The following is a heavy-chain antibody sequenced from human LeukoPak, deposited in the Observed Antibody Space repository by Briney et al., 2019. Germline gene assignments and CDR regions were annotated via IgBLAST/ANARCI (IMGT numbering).Heavy chain of an antibody. V-gene: IGHV4-59*12. D-gene: IGHD3-3*01. CDR1: GGSISSYY. CDR2: IYYSGST. CDR3: ARDRSGHTPTLDY. J-gene: IGHJ4*02. Sequence: SETLSLTCTVSGGSISSYYWSWIRQPPGKGLGWIGYIYYSGSTNYNPSLKSRVTISVDTSKNQFSLKLSSVTAADTAVYYCARDRSGHTPTLDYWGQGTLVTVSS.